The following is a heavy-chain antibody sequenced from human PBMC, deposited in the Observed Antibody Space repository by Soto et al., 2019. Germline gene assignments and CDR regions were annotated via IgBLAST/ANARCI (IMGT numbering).Heavy chain of an antibody. Sequence: EVQLLVSGGGLVQPGGSLRLTCAASGFTFPSYVMSWARQAPGKGLEWVSTITGSGDDTYYADSVRGRFTISRDNSKSPLCKDLNSHRAEDTAVYYCAKRQLSGGPFHPWGQGTMVTVSS. V-gene: IGHV3-23*01. CDR3: AKRQLSGGPFHP. D-gene: IGHD1-1*01. CDR1: GFTFPSYV. CDR2: ITGSGDDT. J-gene: IGHJ3*01.